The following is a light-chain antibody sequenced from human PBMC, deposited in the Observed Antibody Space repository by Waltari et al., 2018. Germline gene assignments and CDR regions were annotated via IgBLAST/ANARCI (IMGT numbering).Light chain of an antibody. J-gene: IGLJ3*02. CDR2: VNSDGSH. CDR3: QTGGHGTWV. V-gene: IGLV4-69*01. CDR1: SVHSTNI. Sequence: QLVLTQSPSASASLGASVKLTCTLSSVHSTNIIAWPQQPPEKGPRYLMKVNSDGSHSKGDEIPDRFSGSSSGAERYLTISSVQSEDEADYYCQTGGHGTWVFGGGTTLTVL.